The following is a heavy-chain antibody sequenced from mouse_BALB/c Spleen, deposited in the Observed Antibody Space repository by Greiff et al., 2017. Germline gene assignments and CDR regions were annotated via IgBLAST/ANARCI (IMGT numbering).Heavy chain of an antibody. Sequence: VQLKESGPELVKPGASVKISCKASGYSFTGYYMHWVKQSHVKSLEWIGRINPYNGATSYNQNFKDKASLTVDKSSSTAYMELHSLTSEDSAVYYCARATTVGATDYWGQGTTLTVSS. CDR1: GYSFTGYY. CDR3: ARATTVGATDY. D-gene: IGHD1-1*01. CDR2: INPYNGAT. V-gene: IGHV1-31*01. J-gene: IGHJ2*01.